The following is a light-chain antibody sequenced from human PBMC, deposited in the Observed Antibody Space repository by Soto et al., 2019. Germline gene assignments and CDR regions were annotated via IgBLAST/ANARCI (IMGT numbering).Light chain of an antibody. CDR1: QSLVHSDGNTY. V-gene: IGKV2-30*02. CDR3: IQGTHWPYT. CDR2: KVS. J-gene: IGKJ5*01. Sequence: DVVMTQSQLSLPVTIGQPASISCRSSQSLVHSDGNTYLNWFQQRPGQSPRRLICKVSNRDSGVPDRFSGSASGTDFTLKISRVEAEDVGVYYCIQGTHWPYTFGQGTRLEIK.